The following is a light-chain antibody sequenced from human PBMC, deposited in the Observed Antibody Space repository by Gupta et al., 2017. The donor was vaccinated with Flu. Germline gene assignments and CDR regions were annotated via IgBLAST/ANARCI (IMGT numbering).Light chain of an antibody. CDR3: LLSYSGAGV. Sequence: TVSPGGTVTHTCASSTGVVTSGHYPYWFQQKPGHAPRTLIYDTSITHSWTPARFSSYLLGGKAALTLSVAQPEDEAEYYCLLSYSGAGVFGGGTKLTVL. J-gene: IGLJ2*01. CDR1: TGVVTSGHY. CDR2: DTS. V-gene: IGLV7-46*01.